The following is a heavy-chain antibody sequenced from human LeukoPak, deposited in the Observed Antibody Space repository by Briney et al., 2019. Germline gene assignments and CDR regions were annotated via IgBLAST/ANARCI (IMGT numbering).Heavy chain of an antibody. V-gene: IGHV1-2*02. CDR3: ARDYYYASGSSNFDY. Sequence: ASVKLSCKASGYTFTAYYMHWVRQAPGQGLEWMGWINPNSGGTKYAPKFQGRVTMTRDTSINTAYMELSSLKSDDMAVYYCARDYYYASGSSNFDYWGPGTLVTVSS. CDR2: INPNSGGT. CDR1: GYTFTAYY. J-gene: IGHJ4*02. D-gene: IGHD3-10*01.